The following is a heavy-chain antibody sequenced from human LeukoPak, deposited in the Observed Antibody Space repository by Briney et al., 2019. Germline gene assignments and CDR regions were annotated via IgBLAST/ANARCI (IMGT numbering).Heavy chain of an antibody. CDR3: ARGYCSGGSCPQGY. D-gene: IGHD2-15*01. CDR2: IIPIFGTA. CDR1: GGTFSSYA. Sequence: GASVKVSCKASGGTFSSYAISWVRPAAGQGLEWMGGIIPIFGTANYAQKFQGRVTITADESTSTAYMELSSLRSEDTAVYYCARGYCSGGSCPQGYWGQGTLVTVSS. V-gene: IGHV1-69*13. J-gene: IGHJ4*02.